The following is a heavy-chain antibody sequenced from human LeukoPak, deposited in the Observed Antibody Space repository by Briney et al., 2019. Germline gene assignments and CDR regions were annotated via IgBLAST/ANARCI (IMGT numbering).Heavy chain of an antibody. CDR3: ARDKLSSGWTWGLCDY. CDR2: ISGSAGST. J-gene: IGHJ4*02. CDR1: GSGFTFSTSA. V-gene: IGHV3-23*01. Sequence: PGGSLRLSCAASGSGFTFSTSAMNWVRQAPGKGLEWVSSISGSAGSTFYADSVKGRFTISRDNSKNTLYLQMNSLRAEDTAVYYCARDKLSSGWTWGLCDYWGQGTLVTVSS. D-gene: IGHD6-19*01.